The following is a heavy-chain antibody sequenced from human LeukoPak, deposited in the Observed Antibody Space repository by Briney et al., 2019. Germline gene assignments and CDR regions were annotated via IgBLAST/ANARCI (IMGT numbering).Heavy chain of an antibody. J-gene: IGHJ5*02. Sequence: SETLSLTCTVSGDSISSLFLSWIRQPAGKGLERIGRIYGSRSTTYNPSLKSRVTMSVDTSKNQFSLKLTSVTAADTAVYYCARDSGTTGEVKFDPWGHGILVTVSS. CDR2: IYGSRST. CDR1: GDSISSLF. CDR3: ARDSGTTGEVKFDP. V-gene: IGHV4-4*07. D-gene: IGHD3-10*01.